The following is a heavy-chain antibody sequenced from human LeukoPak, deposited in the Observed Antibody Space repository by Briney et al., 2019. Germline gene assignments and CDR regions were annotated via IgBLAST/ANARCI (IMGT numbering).Heavy chain of an antibody. CDR2: INSDGSST. Sequence: GGSPRLSCAASGFTFSSYWMHWVRQAPGKGLVWVSRINSDGSSTSYADSVRGRFSISRDNAKNTLYLQMNSLRAEDTAVYYCARGLSGYASSLGYWGQGTLVTVSA. CDR1: GFTFSSYW. J-gene: IGHJ4*02. CDR3: ARGLSGYASSLGY. D-gene: IGHD6-6*01. V-gene: IGHV3-74*01.